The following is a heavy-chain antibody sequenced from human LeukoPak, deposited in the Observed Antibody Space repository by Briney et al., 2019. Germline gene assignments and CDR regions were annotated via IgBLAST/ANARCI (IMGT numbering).Heavy chain of an antibody. V-gene: IGHV3-74*01. D-gene: IGHD3-16*02. CDR3: ARVFVWGSYRLFDY. Sequence: GGSLRLSCAASGFTFSSYWMHWVRQAPGKGLVWVSRINSDGSSTSYVDSVKGRFTISRDNAKNTLYLQMNSLRDEDTAVYYCARVFVWGSYRLFDYWGQGTLVTVSS. J-gene: IGHJ4*02. CDR2: INSDGSST. CDR1: GFTFSSYW.